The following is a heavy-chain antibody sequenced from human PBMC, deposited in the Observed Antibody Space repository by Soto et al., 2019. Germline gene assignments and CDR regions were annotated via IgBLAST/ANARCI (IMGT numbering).Heavy chain of an antibody. CDR1: GLTFSISW. CDR3: ATANTPYASDM. V-gene: IGHV3-7*01. Sequence: VQLVESGGGLVQPGESLRLSCAASGLTFSISWMTWVRQAPGEGLEWVSNINPAGNVQQYADSVKERFTISRDNANNSLVLQMRGLRVEDTAVYYCATANTPYASDMCSQGTMVTVPS. J-gene: IGHJ3*02. CDR2: INPAGNVQ.